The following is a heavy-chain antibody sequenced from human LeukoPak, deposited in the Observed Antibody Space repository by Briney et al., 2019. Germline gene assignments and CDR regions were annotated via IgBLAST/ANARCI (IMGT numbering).Heavy chain of an antibody. Sequence: AGGSLRLSCAASGFTFSSYSMNWVRQAPGKGLEWVSSISSSSSYIYYADSVKGRFTISRDNAKNSLYLQMNSLRAEDTAVYYCARDRWRGYCSSTSCRPGNYFDYWGQGTLVTVSS. CDR3: ARDRWRGYCSSTSCRPGNYFDY. J-gene: IGHJ4*02. D-gene: IGHD2-2*01. V-gene: IGHV3-21*01. CDR1: GFTFSSYS. CDR2: ISSSSSYI.